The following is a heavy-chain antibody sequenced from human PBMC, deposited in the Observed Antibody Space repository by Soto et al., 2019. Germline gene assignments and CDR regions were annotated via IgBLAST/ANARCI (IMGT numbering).Heavy chain of an antibody. Sequence: DVQLLESGGGLVQPGGSLRLACAASGFNIGSYGMTWVRQAPGKGLEWVSTIRGSDGSTYHADSVKGRFTISRDISKNKLYLQMNSLRADDTAVYYCAKDVNYDMLAGYYYYWGQGTLVTVSS. V-gene: IGHV3-23*01. CDR2: IRGSDGST. CDR3: AKDVNYDMLAGYYYY. D-gene: IGHD3-9*01. CDR1: GFNIGSYG. J-gene: IGHJ4*02.